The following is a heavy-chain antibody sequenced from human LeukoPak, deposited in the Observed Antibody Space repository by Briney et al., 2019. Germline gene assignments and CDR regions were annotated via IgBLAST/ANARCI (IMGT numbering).Heavy chain of an antibody. J-gene: IGHJ4*02. Sequence: SQTLSLTCAVYGGSFSGYYWSWIRQPPGKGLEWIGEINHSGSTNYNPSLKSRVTISVDTSKNQFSLKLSSVTAADTAVYYCARGGVVVPAAIGDYWGQGTLATVSS. V-gene: IGHV4-34*01. CDR1: GGSFSGYY. CDR3: ARGGVVVPAAIGDY. CDR2: INHSGST. D-gene: IGHD2-2*02.